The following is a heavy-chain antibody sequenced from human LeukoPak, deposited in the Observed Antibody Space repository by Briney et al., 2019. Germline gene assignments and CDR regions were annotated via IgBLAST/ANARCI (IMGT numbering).Heavy chain of an antibody. Sequence: GGSLRLSCAASGFSLSDYYMSWIRQAPGKGLGWVAYISSSGSTIYYADSVKGRFTISRDNAKNSLYLQMNSLRAEDTAVYYCASRGHSGYDGVGVWGQGTLVTVSS. V-gene: IGHV3-11*04. D-gene: IGHD5-12*01. J-gene: IGHJ4*02. CDR3: ASRGHSGYDGVGV. CDR1: GFSLSDYY. CDR2: ISSSGSTI.